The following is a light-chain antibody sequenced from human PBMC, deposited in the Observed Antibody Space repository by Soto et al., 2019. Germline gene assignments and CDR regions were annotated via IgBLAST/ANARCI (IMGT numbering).Light chain of an antibody. CDR1: NSDVGGYDF. CDR3: CSYAGSYTL. V-gene: IGLV2-14*01. J-gene: IGLJ2*01. CDR2: EVT. Sequence: QSVLTQPASVSGSPGQSITIFCTGTNSDVGGYDFVSWYQQHPGKAPKLLIYEVTNRPSGVSDRFSGSKSGNTASLSIYGLQAEDEADYYCCSYAGSYTLFGGGTKLTVL.